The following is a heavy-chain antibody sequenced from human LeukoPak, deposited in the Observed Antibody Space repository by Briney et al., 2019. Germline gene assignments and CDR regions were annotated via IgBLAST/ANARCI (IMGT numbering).Heavy chain of an antibody. D-gene: IGHD5-18*01. J-gene: IGHJ4*02. CDR2: SNPNSGGT. CDR1: GYTFTGYY. V-gene: IGHV1-2*02. Sequence: GASVKPSCKASGYTFTGYYMHWVRLAPGQGLEWVGWSNPNSGGTNYAQKFQGRVTMTRDTSISTAYMELMRLRSDDTAVDYCAGDVETAIVTDYWGEGTPVSSSS. CDR3: AGDVETAIVTDY.